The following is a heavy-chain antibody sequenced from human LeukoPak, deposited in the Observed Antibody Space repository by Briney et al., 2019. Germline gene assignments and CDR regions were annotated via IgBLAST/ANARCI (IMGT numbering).Heavy chain of an antibody. Sequence: ASVKVSCKASGYTFTSYGISWVRQAPGQGLEWMGWISAYNGNTNYAQKLQGRVTMTTDTSTSTAYMELRSLRSDDTAVYYCARDAEIVGPYYFDYWGQGTLVTVSS. CDR1: GYTFTSYG. J-gene: IGHJ4*02. CDR3: ARDAEIVGPYYFDY. V-gene: IGHV1-18*01. D-gene: IGHD1-26*01. CDR2: ISAYNGNT.